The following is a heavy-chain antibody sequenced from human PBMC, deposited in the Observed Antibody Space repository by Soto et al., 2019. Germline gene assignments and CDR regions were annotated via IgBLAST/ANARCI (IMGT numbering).Heavy chain of an antibody. CDR1: GFAFSSYG. CDR3: ARDRVESGYPEYFQH. CDR2: ISFDGSNK. V-gene: IGHV3-30*03. Sequence: GGSLRLSCAASGFAFSSYGMHWVRQAPGKGLEWVAVISFDGSNKYYVESVKGRFTISRDNSKNTVYLQMNSLRAEDTAVYYCARDRVESGYPEYFQHWGQGTLVTVSS. D-gene: IGHD3-22*01. J-gene: IGHJ1*01.